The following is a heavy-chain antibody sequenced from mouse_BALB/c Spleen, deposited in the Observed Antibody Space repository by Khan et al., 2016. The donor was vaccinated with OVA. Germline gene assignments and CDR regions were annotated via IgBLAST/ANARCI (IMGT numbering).Heavy chain of an antibody. CDR1: GYSFTGYF. Sequence: VQLQQSGPELVKPGASVKISCKASGYSFTGYFMNRVMQSHGKSLEWIGRINPHIGETFYNQKFEDKATLTVDKSSSTAHMELRSLASEDSAVYYCARIYGSDFDYWGQGTTLTVSS. V-gene: IGHV1-20*02. CDR3: ARIYGSDFDY. J-gene: IGHJ2*01. D-gene: IGHD1-1*01. CDR2: INPHIGET.